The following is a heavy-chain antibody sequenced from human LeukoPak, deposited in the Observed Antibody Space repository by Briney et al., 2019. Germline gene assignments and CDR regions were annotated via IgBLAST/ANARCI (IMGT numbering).Heavy chain of an antibody. D-gene: IGHD2-2*01. CDR3: ARDGPAYTSRWYDYYYGLDV. CDR2: IYRSGST. CDR1: GDSTGSYF. V-gene: IGHV4-59*01. J-gene: IGHJ6*02. Sequence: PSETLSLTCKVSGDSTGSYFWSWIRQSPGKGLEWIGHIYRSGSTNYNPSLKSRVTISIDTSKNQFSLKLTSVTSADTAVYYCARDGPAYTSRWYDYYYGLDVWGQGTTVTVSS.